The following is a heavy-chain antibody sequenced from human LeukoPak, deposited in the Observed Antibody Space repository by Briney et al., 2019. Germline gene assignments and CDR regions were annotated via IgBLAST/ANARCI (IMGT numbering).Heavy chain of an antibody. CDR1: GGSISSSSYY. Sequence: SQTLSLTCTVSGGSISSSSYYWGWIRQPPGKGLEWIGSIYYSGSTYYNPSLKSRVTISVDTSKNQFSLKLSSVTAADTAVYYCARGVMGGRPNGGWFDPWGQGTLVTVSS. J-gene: IGHJ5*02. V-gene: IGHV4-39*07. CDR3: ARGVMGGRPNGGWFDP. D-gene: IGHD2-15*01. CDR2: IYYSGST.